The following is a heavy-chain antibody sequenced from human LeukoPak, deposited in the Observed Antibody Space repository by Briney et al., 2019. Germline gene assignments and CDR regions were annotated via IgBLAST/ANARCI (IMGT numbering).Heavy chain of an antibody. V-gene: IGHV3-7*01. Sequence: PGGSLRLSCAASGFTFSSYSMNWVRQAPGKGLEWVANIKQDGSEKYYVDSVKGRFTISRDNAKSSLYLQMNSLRAEDTAVYYCARDPYSGSYGADYYYYMDVWGKGTTATISS. CDR3: ARDPYSGSYGADYYYYMDV. CDR1: GFTFSSYS. D-gene: IGHD1-26*01. CDR2: IKQDGSEK. J-gene: IGHJ6*03.